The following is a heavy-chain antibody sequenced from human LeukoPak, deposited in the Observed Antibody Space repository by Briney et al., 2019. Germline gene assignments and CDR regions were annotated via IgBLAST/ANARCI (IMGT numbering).Heavy chain of an antibody. CDR2: IKSKTDGGTT. D-gene: IGHD3-3*01. J-gene: IGHJ4*02. Sequence: PGGSLRLSCAASGFTFSNAWMSWVRQAPGKGLERVGRIKSKTDGGTTDYAAPVKGRFTISRDDSKNTLYLQMNSLKTEDTAVYYCTTDNVLRFLEWLFYFDYWGQGTLVTVSS. V-gene: IGHV3-15*01. CDR3: TTDNVLRFLEWLFYFDY. CDR1: GFTFSNAW.